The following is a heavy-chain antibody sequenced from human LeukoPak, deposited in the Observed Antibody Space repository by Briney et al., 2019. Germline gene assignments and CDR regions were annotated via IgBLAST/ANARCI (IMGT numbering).Heavy chain of an antibody. J-gene: IGHJ4*02. Sequence: PGGSLRLSCAAPGFTFISYAMTWVGQAPGKGLEWVSAISGSGGSTYYADSVKGRFTISRDNSKNTLYLQMNSLRAEDTAVYYCAKIKGMITFGGVIVYWGQGTLVTVSS. CDR3: AKIKGMITFGGVIVY. D-gene: IGHD3-16*02. CDR1: GFTFISYA. CDR2: ISGSGGST. V-gene: IGHV3-23*01.